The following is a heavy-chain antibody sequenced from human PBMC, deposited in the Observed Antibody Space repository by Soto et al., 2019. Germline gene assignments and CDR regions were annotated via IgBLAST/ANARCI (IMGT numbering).Heavy chain of an antibody. Sequence: QVQLVESGGGVVQPGRSLRLSCAASGFTFSSYGMHWLRQAPGKGLEWVAVISYDGSNKYYADSVKGRFTISRDNSKNTLYLQMNSLRAEDTAVYYCANEKGEAEQQLIYYGMDVWGQGTTVTVSS. CDR3: ANEKGEAEQQLIYYGMDV. CDR1: GFTFSSYG. V-gene: IGHV3-30*18. CDR2: ISYDGSNK. D-gene: IGHD6-13*01. J-gene: IGHJ6*02.